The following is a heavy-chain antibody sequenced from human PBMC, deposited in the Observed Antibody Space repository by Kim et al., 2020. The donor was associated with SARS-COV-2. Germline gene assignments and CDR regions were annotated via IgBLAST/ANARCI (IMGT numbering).Heavy chain of an antibody. Sequence: GGSLRLSCAASGFTFSDYYMSWIRQAPGKGLEWVSYISSSSSYTNYADSVKGRFTISRDNAKNSLYLQMNSLRAEDTAVYYCARDRIAAAGTKFDYWGQGTLVTVSS. CDR1: GFTFSDYY. CDR3: ARDRIAAAGTKFDY. V-gene: IGHV3-11*05. CDR2: ISSSSSYT. D-gene: IGHD6-13*01. J-gene: IGHJ4*02.